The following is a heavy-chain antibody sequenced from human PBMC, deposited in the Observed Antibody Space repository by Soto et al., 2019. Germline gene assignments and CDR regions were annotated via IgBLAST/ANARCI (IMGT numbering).Heavy chain of an antibody. D-gene: IGHD3-10*01. J-gene: IGHJ3*02. CDR1: GYTFTGYY. Sequence: QVQLVQSGAEVKKPGASVKVSCKASGYTFTGYYMHWVRQAPGQGLEWMGWINPNSGGTNYAQKFQGWVTMTRDPSISTAYMELSRLRSDDTAVYYCARQRYEEYVAFDIWGQGTMVTVSS. CDR3: ARQRYEEYVAFDI. V-gene: IGHV1-2*04. CDR2: INPNSGGT.